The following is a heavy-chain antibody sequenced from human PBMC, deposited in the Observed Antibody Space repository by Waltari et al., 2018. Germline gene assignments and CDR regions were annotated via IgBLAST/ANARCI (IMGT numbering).Heavy chain of an antibody. J-gene: IGHJ4*02. Sequence: QVQLVQSGAEVKKPGASVKVSCKASGYTFTSYDINWVRQATGQGLEWMGWMNPTRGNTGYAQKFQGRVTITRNTSLSTAYMDLRSLRSGDTAVYYCAVSYGSGSWKSIDYWGQGTLVTVSS. CDR3: AVSYGSGSWKSIDY. V-gene: IGHV1-8*03. D-gene: IGHD3-10*01. CDR1: GYTFTSYD. CDR2: MNPTRGNT.